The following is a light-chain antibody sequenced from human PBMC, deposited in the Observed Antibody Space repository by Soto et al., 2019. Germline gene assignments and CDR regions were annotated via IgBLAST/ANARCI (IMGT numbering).Light chain of an antibody. V-gene: IGLV2-14*01. J-gene: IGLJ3*02. CDR2: EVS. Sequence: QSVLTQPASMSGSPGQSITISCTGTRTDAGGYNYVSWYQQHPAKVPKLLIYEVSNRPSGVSNRFSGSKSGSTASLTISGLQHEDEGDYYCSSYTRSNTWVFGGGTQLTVL. CDR1: RTDAGGYNY. CDR3: SSYTRSNTWV.